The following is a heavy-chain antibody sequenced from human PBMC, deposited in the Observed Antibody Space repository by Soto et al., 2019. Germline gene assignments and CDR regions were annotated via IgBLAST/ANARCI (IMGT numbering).Heavy chain of an antibody. Sequence: PSETLSLTCAVYGGSFSGYYWSWNRQPPGKGLEWIGEINHSGSTNYNPSLKSRVTISVDTSKNQFSLKLSSVTAADTAVYYCARGHKKARGVEVSAFDIWGQGTMVTVSS. D-gene: IGHD3-10*01. CDR2: INHSGST. CDR1: GGSFSGYY. CDR3: ARGHKKARGVEVSAFDI. V-gene: IGHV4-34*01. J-gene: IGHJ3*02.